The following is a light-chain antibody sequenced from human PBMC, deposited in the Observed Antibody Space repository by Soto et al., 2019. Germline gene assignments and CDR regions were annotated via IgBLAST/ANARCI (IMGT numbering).Light chain of an antibody. CDR2: DAS. V-gene: IGKV3-11*01. CDR1: QSVSSY. Sequence: EIMLTQSPATLSLYPGERATLSCRASQSVSSYLAWYQQKPGQAPRLLIYDASNRATGIPARFSGSGSGTDFTLTISSLEPEDFAVYYCQQRSNWSITFGQGTRLEIK. CDR3: QQRSNWSIT. J-gene: IGKJ5*01.